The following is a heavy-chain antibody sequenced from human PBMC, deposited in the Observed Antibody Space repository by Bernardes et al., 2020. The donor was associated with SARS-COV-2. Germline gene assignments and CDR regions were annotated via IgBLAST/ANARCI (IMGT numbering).Heavy chain of an antibody. CDR3: ATRVGGQQLVPEYYFDY. J-gene: IGHJ4*02. V-gene: IGHV1-24*01. D-gene: IGHD6-13*01. CDR2: FDPEDGET. Sequence: ASVKVSCKVSGYTLTELSVHWVRQAPGKGLEWMGGFDPEDGETIYAQNFQGRVTMTEDTSTDTAYMELSSLRSEDTAVYYCATRVGGQQLVPEYYFDYWGRGTLVTVSS. CDR1: GYTLTELS.